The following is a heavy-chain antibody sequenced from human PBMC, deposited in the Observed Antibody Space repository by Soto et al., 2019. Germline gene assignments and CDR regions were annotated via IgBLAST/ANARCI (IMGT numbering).Heavy chain of an antibody. J-gene: IGHJ6*03. D-gene: IGHD3-16*01. Sequence: GGSLRLSCAASGFTVSSNYMSWVRQAPGKGLEWVSVIYNGGSTYYADSGKGRFTISRDNSKNTLYLQMNSLRAEDTAGYYCARDLTWGYSRHYYYMDVWGKGTTVTVSS. V-gene: IGHV3-66*01. CDR1: GFTVSSNY. CDR3: ARDLTWGYSRHYYYMDV. CDR2: IYNGGST.